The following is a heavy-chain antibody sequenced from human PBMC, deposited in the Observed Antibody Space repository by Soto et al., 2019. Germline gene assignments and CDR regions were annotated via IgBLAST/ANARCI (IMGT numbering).Heavy chain of an antibody. CDR3: VSWVSAHFDY. D-gene: IGHD2-8*01. CDR1: GLNLDSPYSHG. CDR2: ISSNGFNT. Sequence: GGSLRLSCPASGLNLDSPYSHGLTWVRQSPGMGPEWVSTISSNGFNTHYAESVQGRFTISKDASRNTVHLHMNSLRADDTATYFCVSWVSAHFDYWGHGTPVTVSS. V-gene: IGHV3-23*01. J-gene: IGHJ4*01.